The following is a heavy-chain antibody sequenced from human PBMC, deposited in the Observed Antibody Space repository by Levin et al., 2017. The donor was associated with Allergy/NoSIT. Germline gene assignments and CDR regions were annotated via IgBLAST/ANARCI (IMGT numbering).Heavy chain of an antibody. CDR2: ISSSSSTI. CDR3: ARSLPSGQWLVLDQFTFDY. V-gene: IGHV3-48*01. D-gene: IGHD6-19*01. Sequence: GGSLRLSCAASGFTFSSYSMNWVRQAPGKGLEWVSYISSSSSTIYYADSVKGRFTISRDNAKNSLYLQMNSLRAEDTAVYYCARSLPSGQWLVLDQFTFDYWGQGTLVTVSS. J-gene: IGHJ4*02. CDR1: GFTFSSYS.